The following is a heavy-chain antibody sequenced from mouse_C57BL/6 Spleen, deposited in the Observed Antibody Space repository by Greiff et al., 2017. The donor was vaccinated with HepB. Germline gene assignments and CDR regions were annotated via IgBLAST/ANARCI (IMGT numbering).Heavy chain of an antibody. V-gene: IGHV1-81*01. J-gene: IGHJ2*01. CDR2: IYPRSGNT. Sequence: QVQLQQSGAELARPGASVKLSCKASGYTFTSYGISWVKQRTGQGLEWIGEIYPRSGNTYYNEKFKGKATLTADKSSSTAYMELRSLTSEDSAVYFCARSFTTVVPYYFDYWGQGTPLTVSS. CDR1: GYTFTSYG. D-gene: IGHD1-1*01. CDR3: ARSFTTVVPYYFDY.